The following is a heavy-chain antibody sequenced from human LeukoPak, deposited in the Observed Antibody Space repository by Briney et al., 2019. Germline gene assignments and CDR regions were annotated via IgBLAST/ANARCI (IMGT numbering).Heavy chain of an antibody. Sequence: GGSLRLSCAASGFTFSDYYMSWIRQAPGKGLEWVSVIYSGGSTYYADSVKGQFTISRDNSKNTLYLQMNSLRAEDTAVYYCARERAAVRLDPWGQGTLVTVSS. CDR1: GFTFSDYY. D-gene: IGHD6-25*01. J-gene: IGHJ5*02. CDR2: IYSGGST. CDR3: ARERAAVRLDP. V-gene: IGHV3-66*02.